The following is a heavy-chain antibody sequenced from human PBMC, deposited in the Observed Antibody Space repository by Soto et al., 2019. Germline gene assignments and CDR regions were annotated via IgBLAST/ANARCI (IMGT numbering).Heavy chain of an antibody. CDR3: ARDLAVGLVDY. D-gene: IGHD6-19*01. V-gene: IGHV1-18*01. CDR2: ISAYNGNT. Sequence: QVQLVQSGAEVKKPGASVKVSCKASGYTFTSYGISWVRQAPGQGVEWMGWISAYNGNTKYAQKLQGRVTMTPDTPTSTAYTELRSLRSDDTAVYYCARDLAVGLVDYWGQGSLVTASS. CDR1: GYTFTSYG. J-gene: IGHJ4*02.